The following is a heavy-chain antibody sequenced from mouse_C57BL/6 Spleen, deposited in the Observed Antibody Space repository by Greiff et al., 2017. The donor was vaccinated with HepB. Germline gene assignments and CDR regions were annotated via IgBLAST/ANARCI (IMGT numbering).Heavy chain of an antibody. J-gene: IGHJ3*01. V-gene: IGHV1-52*01. CDR1: GYTFTSYW. D-gene: IGHD1-1*01. Sequence: QVQLQQPGAELVRPGSSVKLSCKASGYTFTSYWMHWVKQRPIQGLEWIGNIDPSDSETHYNQKFKDKATLTVDKSSSTAYMQLSSLTSEDSAVYDCARYVTTVVATEGWFAYWGQGTLVTVSA. CDR3: ARYVTTVVATEGWFAY. CDR2: IDPSDSET.